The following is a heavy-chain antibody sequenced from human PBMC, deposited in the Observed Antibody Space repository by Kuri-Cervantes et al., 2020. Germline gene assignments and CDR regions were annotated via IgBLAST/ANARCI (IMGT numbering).Heavy chain of an antibody. J-gene: IGHJ6*02. CDR2: IYYSGST. D-gene: IGHD3-3*01. Sequence: GSLRLSCTVSGGSISSYYWSWIRQPPGKGLEWIGYIYYSGSTNYNPSLKSRVTISVDTSKNQFSLKLSSVTAADTAVYYCAREVTNYDFWSGQVGYYGMDVWGQGSTVTVSS. CDR1: GGSISSYY. V-gene: IGHV4-59*12. CDR3: AREVTNYDFWSGQVGYYGMDV.